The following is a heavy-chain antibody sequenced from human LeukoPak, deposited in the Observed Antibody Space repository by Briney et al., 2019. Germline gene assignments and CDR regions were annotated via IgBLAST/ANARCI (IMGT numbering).Heavy chain of an antibody. CDR3: AKEDSSGYYHYNWFDP. V-gene: IGHV3-23*01. D-gene: IGHD3-22*01. J-gene: IGHJ5*02. Sequence: GGSLRLSCAASGFTFSSYAMSWVRQAPGKGLEWVSAISGSGGSTYYADSVKGRFTISRDNSKNTLYLQMNSLRAEGTAVYYCAKEDSSGYYHYNWFDPWGQGTLVTVSS. CDR1: GFTFSSYA. CDR2: ISGSGGST.